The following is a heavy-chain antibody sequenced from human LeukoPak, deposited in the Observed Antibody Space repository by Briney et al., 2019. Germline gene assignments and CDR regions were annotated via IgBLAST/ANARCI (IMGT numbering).Heavy chain of an antibody. CDR1: GFTFSNAW. CDR3: TGSGYSGYDFEDY. V-gene: IGHV3-15*01. CDR2: IKSKTDGGTT. D-gene: IGHD5-12*01. J-gene: IGHJ4*02. Sequence: TGGSLRLSCAASGFTFSNAWMSWVRQAPGKGLEWVGRIKSKTDGGTTDYAAPVKGRFTISRDDSKNTLYLQMNSLKTEDTAVCYCTGSGYSGYDFEDYWGQGTLVTVSS.